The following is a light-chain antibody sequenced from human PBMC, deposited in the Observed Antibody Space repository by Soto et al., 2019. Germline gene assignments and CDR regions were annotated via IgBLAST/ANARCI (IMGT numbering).Light chain of an antibody. J-gene: IGKJ5*01. CDR1: QGIGNF. CDR3: QQVNSYPTT. CDR2: AAS. V-gene: IGKV1-9*01. Sequence: IQLTQSPSSLSTSVGDRVTITCRASQGIGNFLAWYHQKPGKAPKLLISAASTLQAGVPSRFSGGGSGTDFTLTISSLQSEDFGTYYCQQVNSYPTTVGQGTRLEIE.